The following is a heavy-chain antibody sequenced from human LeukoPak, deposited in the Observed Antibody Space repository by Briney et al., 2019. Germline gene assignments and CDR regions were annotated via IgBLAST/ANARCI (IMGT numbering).Heavy chain of an antibody. D-gene: IGHD5-18*01. CDR1: GFTFDDYA. V-gene: IGHV3-43*02. Sequence: GGSLRLSCAASGFTFDDYAMHWVRQAPGKGLEWVSLIRGDGGSTYYADSVKGRFTISRDNSKNSLYLQMNSLRTEDTALYYCARAPRGYSSGTHYFHMDVWGKGTRVTVSS. CDR3: ARAPRGYSSGTHYFHMDV. CDR2: IRGDGGST. J-gene: IGHJ6*03.